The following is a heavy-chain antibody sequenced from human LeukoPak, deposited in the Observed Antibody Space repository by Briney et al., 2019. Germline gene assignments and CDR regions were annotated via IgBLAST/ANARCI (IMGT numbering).Heavy chain of an antibody. Sequence: PGGSLRLSCAASGFTFSSNYMSWVSQAPGKGLEWVSVIYSGGATYYADSVKGRFTISRDNSKNTVYLQMNSLSAEDTAVYYCARPSYSSGQYFDSWGQGTLVTVSS. CDR1: GFTFSSNY. D-gene: IGHD6-19*01. V-gene: IGHV3-66*04. CDR3: ARPSYSSGQYFDS. J-gene: IGHJ4*02. CDR2: IYSGGAT.